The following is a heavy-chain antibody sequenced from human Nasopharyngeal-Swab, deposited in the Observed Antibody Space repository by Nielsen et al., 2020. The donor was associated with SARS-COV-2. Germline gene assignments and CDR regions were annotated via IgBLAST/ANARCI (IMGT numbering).Heavy chain of an antibody. Sequence: SVKVSCKASGGTFSSYAISWVRQAPAQGLEWMGRIIPIFGIANYAQKLQGRVTITADKSTSTAYMELSSLGSEDTAVYYCARQGGGDYYDSRRYYNYVMDVWGQGTTVTVSS. CDR3: ARQGGGDYYDSRRYYNYVMDV. V-gene: IGHV1-69*04. J-gene: IGHJ6*02. D-gene: IGHD3-22*01. CDR1: GGTFSSYA. CDR2: IIPIFGIA.